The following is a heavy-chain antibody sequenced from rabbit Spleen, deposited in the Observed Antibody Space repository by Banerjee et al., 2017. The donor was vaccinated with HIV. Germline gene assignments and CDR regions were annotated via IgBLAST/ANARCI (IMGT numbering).Heavy chain of an antibody. CDR1: GFSFSRGYD. CDR2: IYTGNVKT. CDR3: ARDSGTNPYIDVYFNL. J-gene: IGHJ4*01. V-gene: IGHV1S45*01. D-gene: IGHD7-1*01. Sequence: QEQLVESGGGLVQPGASLTLTCTPSGFSFSRGYDMCWVRQAPGKGLEWIGCIYTGNVKTYYAGWAKGRFTISKASSTTVTLQMTSLTAADTATYFCARDSGTNPYIDVYFNLWGQGTLVTVS.